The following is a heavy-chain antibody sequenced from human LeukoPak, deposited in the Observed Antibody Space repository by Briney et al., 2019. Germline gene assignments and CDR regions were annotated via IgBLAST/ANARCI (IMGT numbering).Heavy chain of an antibody. CDR1: GFTVSTNY. Sequence: GGSLRLSCAASGFTVSTNYMGWVRQAPGKGLEWVSVIYSSGSTCYADSVKGRFTIFRDNSKNTLYLQMNSLRAEDTAVYYCARDGGLAPYSSSTPFDYWGQGTLVTVSS. D-gene: IGHD6-6*01. J-gene: IGHJ4*02. V-gene: IGHV3-66*03. CDR2: IYSSGST. CDR3: ARDGGLAPYSSSTPFDY.